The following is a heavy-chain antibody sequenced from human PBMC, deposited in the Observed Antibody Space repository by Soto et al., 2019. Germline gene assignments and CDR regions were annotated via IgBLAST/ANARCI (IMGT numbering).Heavy chain of an antibody. D-gene: IGHD2-2*01. J-gene: IGHJ6*02. CDR2: INPNSGGT. CDR1: GYTFTGYY. Sequence: ASVKVSCKASGYTFTGYYMHWVRQAPGQGLEWMGWINPNSGGTNYAQKFQGRVTVTRDTSISTAYMELSRLRSDDTAVYYCARAVVVPAAEYYYYGMDVWGQGTTVTVS. V-gene: IGHV1-2*02. CDR3: ARAVVVPAAEYYYYGMDV.